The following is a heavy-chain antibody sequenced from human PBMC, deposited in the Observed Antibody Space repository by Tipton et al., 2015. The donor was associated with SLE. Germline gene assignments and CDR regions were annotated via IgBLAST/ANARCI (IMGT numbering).Heavy chain of an antibody. Sequence: TLSLTCTVSGGSMISYYWNWIRQPAGKGLEWIGRIYTSGTTNYNPSLKSRVTMSVDTSKNQFSLQLSSVTAADTAVYYCARDTFGLVTDDAFDIWGQGTMVTVSS. CDR1: GGSMISYY. J-gene: IGHJ3*02. CDR2: IYTSGTT. D-gene: IGHD3-3*01. V-gene: IGHV4-4*07. CDR3: ARDTFGLVTDDAFDI.